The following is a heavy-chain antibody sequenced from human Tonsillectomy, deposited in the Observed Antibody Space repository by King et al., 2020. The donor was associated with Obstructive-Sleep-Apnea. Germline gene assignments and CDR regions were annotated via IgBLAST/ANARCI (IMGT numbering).Heavy chain of an antibody. D-gene: IGHD3-10*01. CDR2: LASGGEYI. CDR3: ARDMVPGDGRIVLDF. CDR1: GFTFDKYA. Sequence: VQLVESGGGLVQPGGSLRLSCVASGFTFDKYAMTGVRQVPGKGLEYVSSLASGGEYITYADSLRGRFIISRGNSKDTLYLQMNSLRGEDTAIYYCARDMVPGDGRIVLDFWGQGTRVTVSA. V-gene: IGHV3-23*04. J-gene: IGHJ4*02.